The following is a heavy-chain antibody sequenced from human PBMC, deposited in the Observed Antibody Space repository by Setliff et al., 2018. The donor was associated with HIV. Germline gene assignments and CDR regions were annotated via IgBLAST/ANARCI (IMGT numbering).Heavy chain of an antibody. CDR1: GDSINNYY. CDR3: ARVVGTRAVDY. CDR2: VYSTGST. V-gene: IGHV4-59*01. D-gene: IGHD2-21*02. Sequence: SETLSLTCTVSGDSINNYYWSWIRQPPGKGLEWIGYVYSTGSTNSKSSLKSRVTISVDTSKNQFSLKLSSVTAADTAVYYCARVVGTRAVDYWGQGTLVTV. J-gene: IGHJ4*02.